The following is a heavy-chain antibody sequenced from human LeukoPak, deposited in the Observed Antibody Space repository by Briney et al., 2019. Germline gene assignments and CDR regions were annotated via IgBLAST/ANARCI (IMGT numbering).Heavy chain of an antibody. J-gene: IGHJ3*02. Sequence: GGSLRLSCAASGFTFSSYWMSWVRQASGKGLEWVANIKQDGSEKYYVDSVKGRFTISRDNAKNSLYLQMNSLRAEDTAVYYCASYCSSTSCYLFAFDIWGQGTMVTVSS. CDR1: GFTFSSYW. V-gene: IGHV3-7*01. CDR2: IKQDGSEK. D-gene: IGHD2-2*01. CDR3: ASYCSSTSCYLFAFDI.